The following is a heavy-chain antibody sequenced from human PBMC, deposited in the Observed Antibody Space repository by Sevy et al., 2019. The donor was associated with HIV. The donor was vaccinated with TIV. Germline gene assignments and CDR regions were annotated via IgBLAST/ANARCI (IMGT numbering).Heavy chain of an antibody. D-gene: IGHD5-18*01. J-gene: IGHJ4*02. CDR2: IKHDGSEK. CDR3: VKWGADTAMAAYSTSWYVDS. V-gene: IGHV3-7*03. CDR1: GFTFSRYW. Sequence: GGSLRLSCATSGFTFSRYWMSWVRQAPGKGLQWVANIKHDGSEKFYVDSVKGRFTISRDNSKNTLSLQLNSLRAEDTAIYFCVKWGADTAMAAYSTSWYVDSWGQGTLVTVSS.